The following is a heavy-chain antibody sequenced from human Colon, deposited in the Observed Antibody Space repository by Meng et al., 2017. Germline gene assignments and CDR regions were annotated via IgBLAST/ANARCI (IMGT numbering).Heavy chain of an antibody. Sequence: SQNRSLTGAISGDSIFSNSAAWNWIRQSPSRGLEWLGRTSYRSKWFNEYAESVKSRITVNSDTSKNQFSLQLNSVTLEDTAVYYCARGRVDYYAMDVWGQGTTVTVSS. CDR1: GDSIFSNSAA. CDR3: ARGRVDYYAMDV. CDR2: TSYRSKWFN. V-gene: IGHV6-1*01. J-gene: IGHJ6*02.